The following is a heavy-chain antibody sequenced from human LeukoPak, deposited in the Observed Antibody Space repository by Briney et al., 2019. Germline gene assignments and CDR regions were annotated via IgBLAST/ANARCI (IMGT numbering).Heavy chain of an antibody. V-gene: IGHV3-74*01. CDR3: AREDHSAGSFDY. CDR1: GFTFRSYW. J-gene: IGHJ4*02. CDR2: ISRDGSTI. Sequence: GGSLRLSCADSGFTFRSYWMHWVRQGPGKGLVWVSRISRDGSTINYADSVKGRFTISRDNAKSTLYLQTNSLRAEDTAVYYCAREDHSAGSFDYWGQGTLVTVSS. D-gene: IGHD1-14*01.